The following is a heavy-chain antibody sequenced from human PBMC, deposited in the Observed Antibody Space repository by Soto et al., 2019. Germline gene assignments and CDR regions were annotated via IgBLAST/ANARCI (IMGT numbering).Heavy chain of an antibody. D-gene: IGHD3-10*01. CDR3: ARDDITMVRGVRFDP. Sequence: QVQLVQSGAEVKKPGASVKVSCKASGYTFTGYYMHWVRQAPGQGLEWMGWINPNSGGTNYAQKFQGRVTMTRDTSISTAYMELSRLRSDDTAVYYCARDDITMVRGVRFDPWGQGTLVTVSS. J-gene: IGHJ5*02. V-gene: IGHV1-2*02. CDR1: GYTFTGYY. CDR2: INPNSGGT.